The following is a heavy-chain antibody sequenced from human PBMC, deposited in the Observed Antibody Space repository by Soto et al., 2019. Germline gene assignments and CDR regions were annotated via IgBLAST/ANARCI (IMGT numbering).Heavy chain of an antibody. J-gene: IGHJ3*02. D-gene: IGHD3-3*01. V-gene: IGHV3-66*01. Sequence: EVQLVESGGGLVQPGGSLRLSCAASGFTVSSNYMSWVRQAPGKGLEWVSVIYSGGSTYYADSVKGSFTISRDNSKNTLYLQMNSLRAEDTAVYYCARENYDFGPPSYSWVFDIWGQGTMVTVSS. CDR3: ARENYDFGPPSYSWVFDI. CDR2: IYSGGST. CDR1: GFTVSSNY.